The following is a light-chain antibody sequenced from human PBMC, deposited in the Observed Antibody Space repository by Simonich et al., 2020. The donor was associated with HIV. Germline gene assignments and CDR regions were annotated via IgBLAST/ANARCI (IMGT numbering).Light chain of an antibody. CDR2: DIS. CDR1: SSDVGGYNF. CDR3: ASYTSSTTWV. V-gene: IGLV2-14*03. J-gene: IGLJ3*02. Sequence: QSALTQPASVSGSPGQPITISCTGTSSDVGGYNFVSWYQQHPGKAPKLMIYDISKWPSGVSLRFSGSKSGNTASLSISGLQAEDEAHYYCASYTSSTTWVFGGGTKLTVL.